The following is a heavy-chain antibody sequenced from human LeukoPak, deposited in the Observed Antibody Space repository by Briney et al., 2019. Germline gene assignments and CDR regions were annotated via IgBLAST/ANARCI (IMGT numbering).Heavy chain of an antibody. CDR3: ARVPKVEYSSSSAPLDY. D-gene: IGHD6-6*01. CDR2: IYYSGST. Sequence: PSQTLSLTCTVSGGSISSGGYYWNWIRQHPGKGLEWIGYIYYSGSTYYNPSLKSRVNISVDTSKNQFSLKLSSVTAADTAVYYCARVPKVEYSSSSAPLDYWGQGTLDTVSS. V-gene: IGHV4-31*03. CDR1: GGSISSGGYY. J-gene: IGHJ4*02.